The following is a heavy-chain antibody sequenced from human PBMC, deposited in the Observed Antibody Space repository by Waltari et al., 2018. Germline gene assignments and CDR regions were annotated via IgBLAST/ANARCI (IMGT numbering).Heavy chain of an antibody. Sequence: EVQLVESGGGLVTPGGSLRLSCAASGFTFSSYSMNWVRRAPGKGLEWVSSISSSSSYIYYADSVKGRFTISRDNAKNSLYLQMNSLRAEDTAVYYCARVTTVVTGDADYWGQGTLVTVSS. V-gene: IGHV3-21*01. J-gene: IGHJ4*02. CDR1: GFTFSSYS. D-gene: IGHD2-15*01. CDR2: ISSSSSYI. CDR3: ARVTTVVTGDADY.